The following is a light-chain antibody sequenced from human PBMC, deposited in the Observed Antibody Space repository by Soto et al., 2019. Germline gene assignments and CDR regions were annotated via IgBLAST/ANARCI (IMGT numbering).Light chain of an antibody. CDR1: QSVGTN. CDR3: QQYRDWAPIT. Sequence: EIVMTQSPAALSLSPGERATLSCRASQSVGTNLAWYQKKPGQAPRPLIYSASAMATDVPARFSGSGSGTEFTLTIGSLESEDFAVYYCQQYRDWAPITFGGGTKVEIK. V-gene: IGKV3-15*01. J-gene: IGKJ4*01. CDR2: SAS.